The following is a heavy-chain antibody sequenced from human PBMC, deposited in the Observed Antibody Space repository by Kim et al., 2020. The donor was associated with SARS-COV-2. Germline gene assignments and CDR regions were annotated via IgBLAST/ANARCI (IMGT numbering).Heavy chain of an antibody. CDR2: ISWNSGSI. Sequence: GGSLRLSCAASGFTFDDYAMHWVRQAPGKGLEWVSGISWNSGSIGYADSVKGRFTISRDNAKNSLYLQMNSLRAEDTALYYCARGGAEDYRYYYGMDVWGQRTTVTVSS. D-gene: IGHD3-10*01. J-gene: IGHJ6*02. CDR1: GFTFDDYA. V-gene: IGHV3-9*01. CDR3: ARGGAEDYRYYYGMDV.